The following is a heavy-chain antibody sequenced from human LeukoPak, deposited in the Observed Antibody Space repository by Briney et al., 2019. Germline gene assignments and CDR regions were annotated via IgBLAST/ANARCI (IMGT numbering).Heavy chain of an antibody. V-gene: IGHV3-48*01. Sequence: GGSLRLSCAASGFTFSSYSMNWVRQAPGKGLEWVSYISSSSSTIYYADSVKGRFTISRDNAKNSLYLQMNSRRAEDTAVYYCARDRRDGYNYWGQGTLVTVSS. D-gene: IGHD5-24*01. CDR2: ISSSSSTI. CDR1: GFTFSSYS. J-gene: IGHJ4*02. CDR3: ARDRRDGYNY.